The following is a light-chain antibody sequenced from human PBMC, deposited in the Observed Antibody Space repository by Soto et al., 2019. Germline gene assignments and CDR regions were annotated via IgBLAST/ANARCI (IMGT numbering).Light chain of an antibody. J-gene: IGKJ5*01. CDR3: QQYGGSPPIT. CDR1: QTISTNY. CDR2: GSS. V-gene: IGKV3-20*01. Sequence: EIVLTQSPGSLSLSPGERATFSCRASQTISTNYLAWYQQKAGQAPRLLIYGSSNRATGIPDRFSGSGSGTDFSLTISRLEPEDFAVYYCQQYGGSPPITFGQGTRLEI.